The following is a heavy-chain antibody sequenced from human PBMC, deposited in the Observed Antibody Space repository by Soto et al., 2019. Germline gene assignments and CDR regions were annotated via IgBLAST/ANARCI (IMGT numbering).Heavy chain of an antibody. CDR3: ARTYDSSGYYNNWFAP. CDR1: GGSISSGGYS. CDR2: IYHSGST. J-gene: IGHJ5*02. D-gene: IGHD3-22*01. Sequence: SETLSLTCAVSGGSISSGGYSWSWIRQPPGKGLEWIGYIYHSGSTYYNPSLKSRVTISVDRSKNQFSLKLSSVTAADTAVYYCARTYDSSGYYNNWFAPWGQGTLVTVSS. V-gene: IGHV4-30-2*01.